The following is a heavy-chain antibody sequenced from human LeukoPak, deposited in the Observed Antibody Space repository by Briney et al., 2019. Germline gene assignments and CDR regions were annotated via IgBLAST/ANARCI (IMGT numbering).Heavy chain of an antibody. CDR2: IYYSGST. D-gene: IGHD3-22*01. V-gene: IGHV4-59*01. Sequence: PSETLSLTCTVSGGSISSYYWSWIRQPPGKGLEWIGYIYYSGSTNYNPSLKSRVTISVDTSKNQFSLKLSSVTAADTAVYYCARRTYYYDSSGYYVNRWFDPWGQGTLVTVSS. CDR3: ARRTYYYDSSGYYVNRWFDP. CDR1: GGSISSYY. J-gene: IGHJ5*02.